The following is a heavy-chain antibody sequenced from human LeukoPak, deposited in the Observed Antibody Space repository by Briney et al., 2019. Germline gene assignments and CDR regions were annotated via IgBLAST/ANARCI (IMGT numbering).Heavy chain of an antibody. Sequence: ALVKVSCKASGYTFTDYYMHWVRQAPGQGLEWMGWINPMSGGTNYAQRFQGRVTMTRDTSISTAYMELSRLRSDDTAVYYCARGGSSWSHSMDVWGQGTTVTVSS. D-gene: IGHD6-13*01. V-gene: IGHV1-2*02. CDR3: ARGGSSWSHSMDV. CDR2: INPMSGGT. J-gene: IGHJ6*02. CDR1: GYTFTDYY.